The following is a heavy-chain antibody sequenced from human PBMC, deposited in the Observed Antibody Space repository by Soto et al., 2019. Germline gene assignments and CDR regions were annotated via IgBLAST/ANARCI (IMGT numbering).Heavy chain of an antibody. Sequence: QVQLVQSGTVVQRRGSSVKVSCQASGGTFSSHGMAWVRQAPGQGLEGMGGIIPTFGTPMYAPKFQGRVTITADKSTNTAYMELSSLRSEDTGVYYCASERSAQYFDFWGQGTLITVSS. CDR3: ASERSAQYFDF. J-gene: IGHJ4*02. CDR1: GGTFSSHG. D-gene: IGHD1-26*01. V-gene: IGHV1-69*06. CDR2: IIPTFGTP.